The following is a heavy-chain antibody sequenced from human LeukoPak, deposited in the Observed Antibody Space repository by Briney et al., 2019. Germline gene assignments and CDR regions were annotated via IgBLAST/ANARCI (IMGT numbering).Heavy chain of an antibody. V-gene: IGHV4-59*01. Sequence: PSETLSLTCTVSGRSISSYYWSWIRQPPGKGLEWIACISYSGSTKYNPSLKSRVTISVDTSKNQLSLKLSSVTAADTAVYYCAREPVFDSSVYLNWFDPWGQGTLVTVSS. J-gene: IGHJ5*02. CDR2: ISYSGST. D-gene: IGHD3-22*01. CDR3: AREPVFDSSVYLNWFDP. CDR1: GRSISSYY.